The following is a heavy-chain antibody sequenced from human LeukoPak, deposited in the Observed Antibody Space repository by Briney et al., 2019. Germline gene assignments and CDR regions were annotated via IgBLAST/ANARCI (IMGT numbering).Heavy chain of an antibody. CDR2: IYHSGST. V-gene: IGHV4-38-2*02. J-gene: IGHJ4*02. CDR1: GYSISSGYY. CDR3: AGPDSSGYYSGGWGFDY. Sequence: SETLSLTCTVSGYSISSGYYWGWIRPPPGKGLEWIGSIYHSGSTYYNPSLKSRVTISVDTSKNQFSLKLSSVTAADTAVYYCAGPDSSGYYSGGWGFDYWGQGTLVTVSS. D-gene: IGHD3-22*01.